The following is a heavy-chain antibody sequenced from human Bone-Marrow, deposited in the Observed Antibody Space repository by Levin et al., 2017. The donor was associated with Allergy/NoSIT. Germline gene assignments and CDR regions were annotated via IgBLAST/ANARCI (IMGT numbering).Heavy chain of an antibody. Sequence: PSETLSLTCTVSGGSITTYYWSWIRQSPDKGLEWIGYIFYSGNTKYNPSLESRVTMSFDTTKAKFSLKLTSVTAADTAVYYCARKGFGDWYFALWDRGTLVTVSS. V-gene: IGHV4-59*01. CDR2: IFYSGNT. CDR3: ARKGFGDWYFAL. CDR1: GGSITTYY. D-gene: IGHD3-3*01. J-gene: IGHJ2*01.